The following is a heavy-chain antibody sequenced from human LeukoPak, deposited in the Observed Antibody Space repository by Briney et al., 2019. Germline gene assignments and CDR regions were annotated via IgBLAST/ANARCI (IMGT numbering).Heavy chain of an antibody. J-gene: IGHJ4*02. CDR1: GGSISSYY. D-gene: IGHD3-16*01. CDR2: IYYSGST. CDR3: ARAGGDYVCYFDY. V-gene: IGHV4-59*12. Sequence: PSETLSLTCTVSGGSISSYYWSWIRQPPGKGLEWIGYIYYSGSTNYNPSLKSRVTISVDTSKNQFSLKLSSVTAADTAVYYCARAGGDYVCYFDYWGQGTLVTVSS.